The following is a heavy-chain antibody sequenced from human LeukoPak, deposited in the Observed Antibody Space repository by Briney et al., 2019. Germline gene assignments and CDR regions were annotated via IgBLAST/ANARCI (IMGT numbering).Heavy chain of an antibody. CDR1: GYTFTSYD. J-gene: IGHJ4*02. Sequence: GASVKVSCKASGYTFTSYDINWVRQATGQGLEWKGWMNPNSGNTGYAQKFQGRVTMTRNTSISTAYMELSSLRSEDTAVYYCARGITMVRGAPSAYWGQGTLVTVSS. CDR3: ARGITMVRGAPSAY. V-gene: IGHV1-8*01. D-gene: IGHD3-10*01. CDR2: MNPNSGNT.